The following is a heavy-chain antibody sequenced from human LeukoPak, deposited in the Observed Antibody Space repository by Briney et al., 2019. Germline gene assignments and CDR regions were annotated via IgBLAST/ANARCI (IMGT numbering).Heavy chain of an antibody. CDR2: IYSGGRT. Sequence: GGSLRLSCAASGFTVSSSYMSWVRQAPGKGLEWVSLIYSGGRTYYADSVRGRFTISRDNSKNTLYLQMNSLRAEDTAVYYCARDGLRPAGRRSAWGQGTLVTVSS. CDR1: GFTVSSSY. V-gene: IGHV3-53*01. D-gene: IGHD6-19*01. J-gene: IGHJ5*02. CDR3: ARDGLRPAGRRSA.